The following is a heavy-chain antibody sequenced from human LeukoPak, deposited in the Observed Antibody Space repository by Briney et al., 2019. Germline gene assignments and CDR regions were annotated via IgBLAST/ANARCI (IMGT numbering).Heavy chain of an antibody. D-gene: IGHD6-6*01. CDR3: AREKSFYRSSSYYYYYMDV. J-gene: IGHJ6*03. V-gene: IGHV4-59*01. CDR1: GGSISSYY. Sequence: SETLFLTCTVSGGSISSYYWSWIRQPPGKGLEWIGYIYYSGSTNYNPSLKSRVTISVDTSKNQFSLKLSSVTAADTAVYYCAREKSFYRSSSYYYYYMDVWGKGTTVTVSS. CDR2: IYYSGST.